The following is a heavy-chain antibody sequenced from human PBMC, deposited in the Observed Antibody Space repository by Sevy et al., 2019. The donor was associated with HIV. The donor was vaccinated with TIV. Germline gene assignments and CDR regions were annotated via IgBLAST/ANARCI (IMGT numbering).Heavy chain of an antibody. CDR1: GFTFSNYG. V-gene: IGHV3-33*01. CDR2: LCNDGSNK. D-gene: IGHD3-22*01. Sequence: GGSLRLSCAASGFTFSNYGMHWVRQAPDKGLEWVAVLCNDGSNKDYADSVKGRFTISRDNSKNTLYLQMNSLRVEDTAVYFCARGGDFNDRSAKRDFDYWGQGTLVTVSS. CDR3: ARGGDFNDRSAKRDFDY. J-gene: IGHJ4*02.